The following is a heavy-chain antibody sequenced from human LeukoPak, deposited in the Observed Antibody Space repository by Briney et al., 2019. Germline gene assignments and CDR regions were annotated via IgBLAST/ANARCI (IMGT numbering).Heavy chain of an antibody. Sequence: PGGSLKLSCAASGFTFSGSAMHWVRQPSGKGLEWLGRIRSKADSYTTAYAASVKGRFIVSRDDSKNTAYLQMNSLKTADTAVYYCRAAADLNDYWGQGTLVTVSS. V-gene: IGHV3-73*01. CDR3: RAAADLNDY. D-gene: IGHD6-13*01. J-gene: IGHJ4*02. CDR2: IRSKADSYTT. CDR1: GFTFSGSA.